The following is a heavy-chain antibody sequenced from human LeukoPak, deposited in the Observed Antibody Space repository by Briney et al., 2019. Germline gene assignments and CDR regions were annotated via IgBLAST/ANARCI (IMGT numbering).Heavy chain of an antibody. Sequence: GGSLRLSCAASGVTFSDCWMNWVRQTPGKGLEWLANIKQDGSEKYYVDSVKGRFTISRDNAKNSVYLQMNSLRVKDTAVYYCMRGVRGATQFDAFDIWGQGTTVTVSS. J-gene: IGHJ3*02. CDR1: GVTFSDCW. D-gene: IGHD3-10*01. CDR2: IKQDGSEK. CDR3: MRGVRGATQFDAFDI. V-gene: IGHV3-7*01.